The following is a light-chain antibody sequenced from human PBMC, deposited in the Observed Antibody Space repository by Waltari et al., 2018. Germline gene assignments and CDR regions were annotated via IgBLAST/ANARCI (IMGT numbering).Light chain of an antibody. CDR3: HQSYSTSET. Sequence: DIKMTQSPSSLSAFVGDRVTITCRASQSIANYLIWYQQKPGKAPKLLIYGANILQSGVPSRFSGSGSGTDFTLTISNLQPEDFATYYCHQSYSTSETFGQGTKVEIK. V-gene: IGKV1-39*01. CDR1: QSIANY. J-gene: IGKJ1*01. CDR2: GAN.